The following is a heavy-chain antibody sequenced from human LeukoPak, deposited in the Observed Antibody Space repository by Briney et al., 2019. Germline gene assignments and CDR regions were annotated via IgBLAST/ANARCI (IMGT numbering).Heavy chain of an antibody. Sequence: AGSLRLSCTASGVSFSSYDMNWVRQAPGKGLEWVSYISSSGSTIYNADSVKGRFTISRDNTKNSLYLQMNSLRAEDTAVYYCARSAVEIYYYYGMDVWGQGTTVTVSS. CDR2: ISSSGSTI. CDR1: GVSFSSYD. J-gene: IGHJ6*02. CDR3: ARSAVEIYYYYGMDV. D-gene: IGHD2-21*01. V-gene: IGHV3-48*03.